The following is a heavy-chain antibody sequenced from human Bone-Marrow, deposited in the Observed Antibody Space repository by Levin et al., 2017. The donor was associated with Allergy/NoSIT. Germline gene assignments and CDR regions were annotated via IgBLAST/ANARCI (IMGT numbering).Heavy chain of an antibody. CDR3: ARDGGSGYGMDV. D-gene: IGHD3-10*01. V-gene: IGHV1-2*02. Sequence: ASVKVSCKASGYNFTVYYMHWVRQAPGQGLEWMGCINPNSGGTYFAQKFQGRVTMTRDTSINTAYLDLGSLTFDDTALYYCARDGGSGYGMDVWGQGTTVTVSS. J-gene: IGHJ6*02. CDR1: GYNFTVYY. CDR2: INPNSGGT.